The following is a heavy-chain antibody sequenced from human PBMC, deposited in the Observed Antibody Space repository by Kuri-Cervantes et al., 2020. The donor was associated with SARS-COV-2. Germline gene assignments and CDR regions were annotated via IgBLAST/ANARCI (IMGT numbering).Heavy chain of an antibody. CDR3: ARINPRTTGWYDFDY. J-gene: IGHJ4*02. D-gene: IGHD2-15*01. Sequence: SGPTLVKPTQSLTLTCNFSDFSLNPYGMRVSLIRQPPGKALEWLARIDWDDDKFYSPSLRTRLTISKDSSKNQVVLTMTNMDPVDTATYYCARINPRTTGWYDFDYWGQGTLVTVSS. CDR1: DFSLNPYGMR. V-gene: IGHV2-70*04. CDR2: IDWDDDK.